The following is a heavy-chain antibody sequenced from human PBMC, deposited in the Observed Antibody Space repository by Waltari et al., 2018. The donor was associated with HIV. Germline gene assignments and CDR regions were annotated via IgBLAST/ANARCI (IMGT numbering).Heavy chain of an antibody. Sequence: EVQLVESGGGLVKPGGSLRLSCAASGFTFSNAWMSWVRQAPGKGMEWCGRIKRKSDGWKTDYAAPVKGRFTISRDDSKNTLYLQMNSLKTEDTAVYYCTTLVLLGVGMDVWGQGTTVTVSS. V-gene: IGHV3-15*01. D-gene: IGHD3-10*01. CDR2: IKRKSDGWKT. CDR3: TTLVLLGVGMDV. CDR1: GFTFSNAW. J-gene: IGHJ6*02.